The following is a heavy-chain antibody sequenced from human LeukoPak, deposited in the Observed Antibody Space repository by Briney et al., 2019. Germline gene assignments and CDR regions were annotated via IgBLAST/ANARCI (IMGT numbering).Heavy chain of an antibody. D-gene: IGHD3-9*01. CDR3: ARLAYFDWLRGGAFDI. V-gene: IGHV3-48*03. CDR1: GFTFSSYE. Sequence: PGGSLRLSCAASGFTFSSYEMNWVRQAPGKGLEWVSYISSSGSTIYYADSVKGRFTISRDNAKNSLYLQMNSLRAEDTAVYYCARLAYFDWLRGGAFDIWGQGTMVTVSS. CDR2: ISSSGSTI. J-gene: IGHJ3*02.